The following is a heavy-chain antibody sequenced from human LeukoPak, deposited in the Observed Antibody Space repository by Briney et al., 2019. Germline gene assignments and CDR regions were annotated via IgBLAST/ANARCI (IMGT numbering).Heavy chain of an antibody. D-gene: IGHD3-3*01. CDR2: ISAYNGNT. V-gene: IGHV1-18*01. CDR3: ARVFSGSWSGYYFDAFDI. Sequence: ASVKVSCKASGYTFTSYGISWVRQAPGQGLEWMGWISAYNGNTNYAQKLQGRVTMTTDTSTSTAYMELRSLRSDDTAVYYCARVFSGSWSGYYFDAFDIWGQGTMVTVSS. CDR1: GYTFTSYG. J-gene: IGHJ3*02.